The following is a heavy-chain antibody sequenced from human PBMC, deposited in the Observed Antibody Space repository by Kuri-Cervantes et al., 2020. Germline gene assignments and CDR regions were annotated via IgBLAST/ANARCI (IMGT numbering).Heavy chain of an antibody. CDR3: ARARGDYYFDY. CDR2: ICYSGST. Sequence: SETLSLTCTVSGGSVSSGSYYWSWIRQPPGKGLEWIGYICYSGSTNYNPSLKSRVTISVDTSKNQFSLKLSSVTAADTAVYYCARARGDYYFDYWGQGTLVTVSS. D-gene: IGHD2-21*02. V-gene: IGHV4-61*01. CDR1: GGSVSSGSYY. J-gene: IGHJ4*02.